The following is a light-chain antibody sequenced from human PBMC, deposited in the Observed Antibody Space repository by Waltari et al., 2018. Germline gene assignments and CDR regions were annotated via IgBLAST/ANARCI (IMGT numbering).Light chain of an antibody. J-gene: IGKJ1*01. CDR3: QQYSATPPT. CDR2: WAP. CDR1: QSVISSFNNKNS. V-gene: IGKV4-1*01. Sequence: DIVMTQSPDSLAVSLGERATINCKSSQSVISSFNNKNSLTWFQQKAGEPPKLLIYWAPTRESGVPDRFSGSGSGTDFTLTISGLQAEDVAVYYCQQYSATPPTFGQGTKVEIK.